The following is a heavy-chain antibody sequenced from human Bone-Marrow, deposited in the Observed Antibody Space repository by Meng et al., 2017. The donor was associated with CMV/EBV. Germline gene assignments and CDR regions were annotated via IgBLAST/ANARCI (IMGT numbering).Heavy chain of an antibody. D-gene: IGHD6-6*01. CDR2: IIPILGIA. J-gene: IGHJ5*02. CDR1: GYTFTSYA. V-gene: IGHV1-69*10. CDR3: ARAGTIEYSSSGLVVPDQNWFDP. Sequence: SVKVSCKASGYTFTSYAISWVRQAPGQGLEWMGGIIPILGIANYAQKFQGRVTITADKSTSTAYMELSSLRSEDTAVYYCARAGTIEYSSSGLVVPDQNWFDPWGQGTLVTVSS.